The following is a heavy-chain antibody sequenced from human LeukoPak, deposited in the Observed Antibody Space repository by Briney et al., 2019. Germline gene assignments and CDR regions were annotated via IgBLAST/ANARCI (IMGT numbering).Heavy chain of an antibody. CDR1: GFTVSSNY. V-gene: IGHV3-53*01. CDR2: ICSGGTT. J-gene: IGHJ4*02. Sequence: PGGSLRLSCAASGFTVSSNYMNWVRQAPGKRLEWVSIICSGGTTYYADSVKGRFTISRDNSKNTLYLQMNSLRADDTAVYFCARVRHTSGWGFDYWGQGTLVTVSS. CDR3: ARVRHTSGWGFDY. D-gene: IGHD6-19*01.